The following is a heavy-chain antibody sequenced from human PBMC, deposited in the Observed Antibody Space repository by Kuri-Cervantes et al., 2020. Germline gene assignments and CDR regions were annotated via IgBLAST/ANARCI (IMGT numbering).Heavy chain of an antibody. CDR2: FDPEVGET. V-gene: IGHV1-24*01. J-gene: IGHJ4*02. CDR1: GYTLTELS. D-gene: IGHD3-10*02. Sequence: ASVKVSCKVSGYTLTELSMHWVRQAPGKGLEWMGGFDPEVGETIYAQQFQGRVTMTEDTSTDTAYMELSSLRSEDTAMYYCARDGWVTMFHFDNWGPGTLVTVSS. CDR3: ARDGWVTMFHFDN.